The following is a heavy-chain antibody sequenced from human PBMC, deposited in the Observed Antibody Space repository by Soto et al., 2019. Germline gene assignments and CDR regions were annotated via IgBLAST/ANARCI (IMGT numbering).Heavy chain of an antibody. V-gene: IGHV3-30*03. Sequence: HPGGSLRLSCAASGFTFSSYGMHWVRQAPGKGLEWVAVISYDGSNKYYADSVKGRFTISRDNAKNSLYLQMNSLRAEDTAVYYCARVWTTGVGDAFDIWGQGTMVTVSS. CDR1: GFTFSSYG. CDR2: ISYDGSNK. D-gene: IGHD4-17*01. J-gene: IGHJ3*02. CDR3: ARVWTTGVGDAFDI.